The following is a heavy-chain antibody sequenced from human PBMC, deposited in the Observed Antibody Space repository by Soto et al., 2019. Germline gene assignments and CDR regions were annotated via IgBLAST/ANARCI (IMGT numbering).Heavy chain of an antibody. CDR3: ARGETPYGMDV. V-gene: IGHV4-34*01. CDR2: INHSGST. Sequence: SETLSLTCAVYGGSFSGYYWSWIRQPPGKGLEWIGEINHSGSTNYNPSLKSRVTISVDTSKNQFSLKLSSVTAADTAVYYCARGETPYGMDVWGQGTTVTVSS. CDR1: GGSFSGYY. J-gene: IGHJ6*02.